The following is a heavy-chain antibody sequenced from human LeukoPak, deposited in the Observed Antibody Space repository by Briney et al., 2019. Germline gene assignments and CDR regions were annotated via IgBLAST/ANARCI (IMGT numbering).Heavy chain of an antibody. Sequence: GASVKVSCKASGGTFSSYAISWVRQAPGQGLEWMGRIIPILGIANYAQKFQGRVTITADKSTSTAYMELSSLRSEDTAVYYCARKIPRRAANSGYDTLDAFDIWGQGTMVAVSS. CDR3: ARKIPRRAANSGYDTLDAFDI. V-gene: IGHV1-69*04. CDR2: IIPILGIA. CDR1: GGTFSSYA. J-gene: IGHJ3*02. D-gene: IGHD5-12*01.